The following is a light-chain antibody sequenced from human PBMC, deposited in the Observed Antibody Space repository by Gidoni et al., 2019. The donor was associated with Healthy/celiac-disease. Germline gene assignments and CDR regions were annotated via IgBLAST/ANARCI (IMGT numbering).Light chain of an antibody. V-gene: IGLV3-1*01. CDR1: KLGDRY. Sequence: SYELTQPPSVSVSPGQTASITCSGDKLGDRYACWYQQKPGQSTVLVIYQDSKRPSGFRERFCVSNSGNTATLPISGTQAMDEADYYCQAWGVFGGGTKLTVL. CDR3: QAWGV. CDR2: QDS. J-gene: IGLJ3*02.